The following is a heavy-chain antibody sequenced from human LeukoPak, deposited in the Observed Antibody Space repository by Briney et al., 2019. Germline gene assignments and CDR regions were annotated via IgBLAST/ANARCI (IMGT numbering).Heavy chain of an antibody. J-gene: IGHJ4*02. CDR1: GFTFSSYG. Sequence: PGGSLRLSCAASGFTFSSYGVHWVRQAPGKGLEWVAVISYDGSNKYYADSVKGRFTISRDNSKNTLYLQMNSLRAEDTAVYYCAKDSWSSGFFDYWGQGTLVTVSS. CDR2: ISYDGSNK. CDR3: AKDSWSSGFFDY. D-gene: IGHD3-22*01. V-gene: IGHV3-30*18.